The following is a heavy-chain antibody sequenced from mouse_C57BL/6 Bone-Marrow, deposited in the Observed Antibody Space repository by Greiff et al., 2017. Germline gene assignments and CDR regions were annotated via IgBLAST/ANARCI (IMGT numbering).Heavy chain of an antibody. J-gene: IGHJ4*01. CDR3: ARAGYYGNSYAMDY. V-gene: IGHV3-6*01. CDR2: ISYDGSN. D-gene: IGHD2-1*01. Sequence: VQLQQSGPGLVKPSQSLSLTCSVTGYSITSGYYWNWIRQFPGNKLEWMGYISYDGSNNYNPSLKNRISITRDTSKNQFFLKLNSVTTEDTATYYCARAGYYGNSYAMDYWGQGTSVTVSS. CDR1: GYSITSGYY.